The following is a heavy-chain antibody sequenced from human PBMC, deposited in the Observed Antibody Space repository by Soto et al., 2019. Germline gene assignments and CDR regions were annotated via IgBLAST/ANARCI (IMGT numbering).Heavy chain of an antibody. CDR1: GFNVRSYW. V-gene: IGHV3-7*01. D-gene: IGHD3-16*01. CDR2: IKEDGSEI. CDR3: ARDIGFDYVN. Sequence: GSGFNVRSYWMSWVRQAPGKGLEWVASIKEDGSEIYYLQSVRGRFTISRDSAGNALQLAMNYLSAEDTATYFCARDIGFDYVNWGQGTLVTVSS. J-gene: IGHJ4*02.